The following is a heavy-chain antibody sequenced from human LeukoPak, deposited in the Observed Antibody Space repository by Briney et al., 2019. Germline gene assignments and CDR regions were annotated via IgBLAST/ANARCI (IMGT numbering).Heavy chain of an antibody. Sequence: AGGSLRLSCAASGFTFSSYGMHWVRQAPGKGLEWVAFIRYDGSNKYYADSVKGRFTISRDNSKNTLYLQMNSLRAEDTAVYYCARVRINFWSGLDYWGQGTLVTVSS. D-gene: IGHD3-3*01. J-gene: IGHJ4*02. CDR3: ARVRINFWSGLDY. CDR1: GFTFSSYG. V-gene: IGHV3-30*02. CDR2: IRYDGSNK.